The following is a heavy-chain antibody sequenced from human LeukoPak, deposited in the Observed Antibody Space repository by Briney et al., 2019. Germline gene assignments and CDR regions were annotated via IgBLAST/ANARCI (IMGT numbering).Heavy chain of an antibody. J-gene: IGHJ6*02. CDR3: AKDRALTIFGVVNYYYGMDV. D-gene: IGHD3-3*01. Sequence: GGSLRLSCAASGFTFSDYYMSWIRQAPGQWLEWVAVISYDGSNKYYADSVKGRFTISRDNSKNTLYLQMNSLRAEDTAVYYCAKDRALTIFGVVNYYYGMDVWGQGTTVTVSS. CDR1: GFTFSDYY. V-gene: IGHV3-30*18. CDR2: ISYDGSNK.